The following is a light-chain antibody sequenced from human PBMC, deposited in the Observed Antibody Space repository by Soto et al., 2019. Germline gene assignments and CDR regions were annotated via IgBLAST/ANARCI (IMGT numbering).Light chain of an antibody. V-gene: IGKV3-15*01. J-gene: IGKJ5*01. CDR1: QSVNSK. CDR3: QQRSNWPPIT. CDR2: GAS. Sequence: ETMMTQSPSTLSVSPEERATLPCRASQSVNSKLAWYQQKLGQASRVLIFGASTRATGIPARFSGSGSGTEFSLTISSLEPEDAAVYYCQQRSNWPPITFGQGTRLEI.